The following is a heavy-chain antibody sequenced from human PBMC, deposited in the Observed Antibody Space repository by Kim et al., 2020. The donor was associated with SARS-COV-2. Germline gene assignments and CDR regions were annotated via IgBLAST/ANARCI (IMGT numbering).Heavy chain of an antibody. CDR1: GFTFSSYG. V-gene: IGHV3-30*18. J-gene: IGHJ6*02. CDR3: AKDRCSSTSCSNSAYYYYGMDV. D-gene: IGHD2-2*01. CDR2: ISYDGSNK. Sequence: GGSLRLSCAASGFTFSSYGMHWVRQAPGKGLEWVAVISYDGSNKYYADSVKGRFTISRDNSKNTLYLQMNSLRAEDTAVYYCAKDRCSSTSCSNSAYYYYGMDVWGQGTTVTVSS.